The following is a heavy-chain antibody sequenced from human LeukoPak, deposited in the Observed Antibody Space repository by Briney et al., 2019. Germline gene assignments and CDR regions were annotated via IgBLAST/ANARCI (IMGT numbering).Heavy chain of an antibody. Sequence: ASVTLSCKASGYTFTSNALGWVRQAPGQGLERMGWINTNTGNPTYAQGFTGRFVFSLDTSDNTAYLQISSLQAEDTAVYSCASFFCTSALCYCLDYWGQGTLVTVSS. CDR2: INTNTGNP. J-gene: IGHJ4*02. D-gene: IGHD2-8*01. V-gene: IGHV7-4-1*02. CDR1: GYTFTSNA. CDR3: ASFFCTSALCYCLDY.